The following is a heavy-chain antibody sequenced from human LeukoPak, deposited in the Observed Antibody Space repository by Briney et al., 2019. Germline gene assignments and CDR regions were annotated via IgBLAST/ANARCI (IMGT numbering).Heavy chain of an antibody. Sequence: SETLSLTCAVSGGAVTSTNWWTWVRQPPGKGLEWIGEVHLDGRTNYNPSLTGRLTLSVDLYENHISLKLTSVTAADTAVYYCAREGGFYRPLDYLGQGTLVTVSS. CDR1: GGAVTSTNW. V-gene: IGHV4-4*02. CDR3: AREGGFYRPLDY. D-gene: IGHD3-3*01. J-gene: IGHJ4*02. CDR2: VHLDGRT.